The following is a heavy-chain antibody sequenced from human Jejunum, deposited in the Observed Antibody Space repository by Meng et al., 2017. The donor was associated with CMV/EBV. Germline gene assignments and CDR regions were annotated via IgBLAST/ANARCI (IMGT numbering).Heavy chain of an antibody. CDR1: QFTFTTYA. CDR2: ISGSGDTT. Sequence: EVHLLESGGGLVQIGESLRLSCVASQFTFTTYAMNWVRQAPGKGLEWVSSISGSGDTTQYSDSVKGRFTISRDNSKNTLYLQMNSLRAEDTAVYYCVKQLLPPVPWGQGTLVTVSS. CDR3: VKQLLPPVP. D-gene: IGHD1-26*01. J-gene: IGHJ5*02. V-gene: IGHV3-23*01.